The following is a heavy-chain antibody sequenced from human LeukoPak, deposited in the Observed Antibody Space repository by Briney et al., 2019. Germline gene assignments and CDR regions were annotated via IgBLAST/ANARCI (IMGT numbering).Heavy chain of an antibody. CDR2: ISGSGGST. CDR3: TTVTWIQLL. Sequence: GGSLRLSCAASGFTFSSYAMGWVRQSPGKGPEWVSAISGSGGSTYYADSVKGRFTISRDNFKNTLYLQMNSLRAEDTAVYYCTTVTWIQLLWGQGTLVTVSS. CDR1: GFTFSSYA. V-gene: IGHV3-23*01. D-gene: IGHD5-18*01. J-gene: IGHJ4*02.